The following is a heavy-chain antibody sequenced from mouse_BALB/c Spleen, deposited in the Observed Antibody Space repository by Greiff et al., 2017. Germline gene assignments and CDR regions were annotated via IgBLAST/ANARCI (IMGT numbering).Heavy chain of an antibody. V-gene: IGHV14-3*02. D-gene: IGHD2-1*01. CDR3: ASGDGNYAPWFAY. CDR1: GFNIKDTY. Sequence: VQLQQSGAELVKPGASVKLSCTASGFNIKDTYMHWVKQRPEQGLEWIGRIDPANGNTKYDPKFQGKATITADTSSNTAYRQLSSLTSEDTAVYYCASGDGNYAPWFAYWGQGTLVTVSA. J-gene: IGHJ3*01. CDR2: IDPANGNT.